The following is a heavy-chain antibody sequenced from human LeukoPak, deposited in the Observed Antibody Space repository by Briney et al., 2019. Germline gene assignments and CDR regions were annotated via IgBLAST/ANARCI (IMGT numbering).Heavy chain of an antibody. D-gene: IGHD3-16*02. Sequence: GGSLRLSCAASGFTFSSYWMHWVRQAPGKGLVWVSRINSDGSSTSYADSVKGRFTISRDNAKNTLYLQMNSLRAEDTAVYYCAKDARYDYVWGSYRYTGGFGDYWGQGTLVTVSS. CDR1: GFTFSSYW. V-gene: IGHV3-74*01. J-gene: IGHJ4*02. CDR3: AKDARYDYVWGSYRYTGGFGDY. CDR2: INSDGSST.